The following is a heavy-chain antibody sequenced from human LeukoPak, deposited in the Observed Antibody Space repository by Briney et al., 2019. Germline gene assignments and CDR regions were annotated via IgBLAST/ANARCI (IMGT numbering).Heavy chain of an antibody. CDR2: IYYSGST. CDR1: SGSISSGDYY. CDR3: SRGSQDGSLFDY. V-gene: IGHV4-30-4*08. Sequence: SLTLSLTCTVSSGSISSGDYYWSWIRQPPGKGLEWIGYIYYSGSTYYNPSLKCRVTISVDTSKTQFSLKLSSVTAADTAVYYCSRGSQDGSLFDYWGQGNLVTVSS. J-gene: IGHJ4*02. D-gene: IGHD3-10*01.